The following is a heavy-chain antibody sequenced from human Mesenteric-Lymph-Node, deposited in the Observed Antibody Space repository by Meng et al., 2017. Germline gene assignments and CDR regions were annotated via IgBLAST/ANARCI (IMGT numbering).Heavy chain of an antibody. CDR3: ARAEDY. D-gene: IGHD1-14*01. Sequence: GSLRLSCTVSGGSISSYYWSWIRQPAGKGLEWIGRIYTSGSTNYNPSLKSRVTISIDTSKNHFSLKLSSVTAADTAVYYCARAEDYWGQGTLVTVSS. V-gene: IGHV4-4*07. CDR2: IYTSGST. J-gene: IGHJ4*02. CDR1: GGSISSYY.